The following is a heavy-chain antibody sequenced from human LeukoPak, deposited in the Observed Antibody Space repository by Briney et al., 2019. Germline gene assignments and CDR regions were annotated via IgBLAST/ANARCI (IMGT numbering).Heavy chain of an antibody. J-gene: IGHJ4*02. CDR1: VFTFSTYI. CDR2: ICTSTSYI. D-gene: IGHD2-15*01. CDR3: ARDGGDCSGDSCYVDY. V-gene: IGHV3-21*01. Sequence: GVSLRLSCAASVFTFSTYIMNWVRQTPGKGLEWVSSICTSTSYIYYADSVKGRFTISRDDAKNSLYLEMNSLRAEDTAVYYCARDGGDCSGDSCYVDYWGQGTLVTVSS.